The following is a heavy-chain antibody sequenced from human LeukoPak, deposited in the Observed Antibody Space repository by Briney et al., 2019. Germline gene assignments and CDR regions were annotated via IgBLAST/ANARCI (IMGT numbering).Heavy chain of an antibody. CDR1: GFTFSSYS. Sequence: GGSLRLSCAASGFTFSSYSMNWVRQAPGKGLEWVSYISSSSSTIYYADSVKGRFTISRDNAKNSLYLQMNSLRAEDTAVYYCARDLSSGYDFRSSHYYYYGMDVWGQGTTVTVSS. J-gene: IGHJ6*02. D-gene: IGHD5-12*01. CDR3: ARDLSSGYDFRSSHYYYYGMDV. V-gene: IGHV3-48*04. CDR2: ISSSSSTI.